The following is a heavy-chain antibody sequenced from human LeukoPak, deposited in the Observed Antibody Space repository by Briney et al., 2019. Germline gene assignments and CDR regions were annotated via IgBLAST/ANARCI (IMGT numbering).Heavy chain of an antibody. Sequence: ASVKVSCKASGGTFSSYAISWVRQAPGQGLEWMGRIIPILGIANYAQKFQGRVTITADKSTSTAYMELSSLRSEDTAVYYCASPRDDSSGWYDAFDIWGQGTMVTVSS. CDR3: ASPRDDSSGWYDAFDI. J-gene: IGHJ3*02. CDR1: GGTFSSYA. D-gene: IGHD6-19*01. V-gene: IGHV1-69*04. CDR2: IIPILGIA.